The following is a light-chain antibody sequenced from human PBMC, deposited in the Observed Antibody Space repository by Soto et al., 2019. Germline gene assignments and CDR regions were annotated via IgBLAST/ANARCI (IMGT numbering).Light chain of an antibody. CDR3: QQYNNWPWT. V-gene: IGKV3-15*01. CDR1: QGIKDY. J-gene: IGKJ1*01. CDR2: GAS. Sequence: EIVMTQSPATLSVSPGERATLSCRASQGIKDYVAWFQQKPGQAPRLLIYGASTRATGIPARFSGSGSGTEFTLTISSLQSEDFAVYYCQQYNNWPWTFGRGTKVDIK.